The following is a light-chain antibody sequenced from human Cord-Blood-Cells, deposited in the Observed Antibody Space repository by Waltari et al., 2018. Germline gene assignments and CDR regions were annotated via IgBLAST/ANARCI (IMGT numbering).Light chain of an antibody. CDR1: QSSSRY. J-gene: IGKJ2*01. Sequence: DIQMTQSPSSLSASVGARATITCRASQSSSRYLNWYQQKPGKAPKLLTYAASSLQSGFPSRFSGSGSGTDFTLTISSLQPEDFATYYCQQSYSTPYTFGQGTKLEIK. V-gene: IGKV1-39*01. CDR3: QQSYSTPYT. CDR2: AAS.